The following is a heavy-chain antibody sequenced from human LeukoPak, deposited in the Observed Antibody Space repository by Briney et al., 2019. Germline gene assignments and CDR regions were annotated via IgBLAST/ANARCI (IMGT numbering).Heavy chain of an antibody. Sequence: GGSLRLSCAASGFTFSSYEMNWVRQAPGKGLEGVSYISSSGSTIYYADSVKGLFTISRDNAKNSLYLQMNSLRAEDTAVYYCARGYSSSLYYYYGMDVWGKGTTVTVSS. CDR2: ISSSGSTI. CDR1: GFTFSSYE. V-gene: IGHV3-48*03. J-gene: IGHJ6*04. CDR3: ARGYSSSLYYYYGMDV. D-gene: IGHD6-13*01.